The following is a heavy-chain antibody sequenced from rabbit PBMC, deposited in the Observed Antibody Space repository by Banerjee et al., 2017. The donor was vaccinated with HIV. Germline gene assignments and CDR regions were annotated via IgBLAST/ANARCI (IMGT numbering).Heavy chain of an antibody. Sequence: QSLEESGGDLVKPGASLTLTCTASGFSFSSGYYMCWVRQAPGKGLEWIACIYAGSNDNTYYASWAKGRFTISKASSTTVTLKMTSLTAADTATYFCARASYSYGMDLWGQGTLVTVS. D-gene: IGHD6-1*01. CDR1: GFSFSSGYY. V-gene: IGHV1S40*01. CDR2: IYAGSNDNT. J-gene: IGHJ6*01. CDR3: ARASYSYGMDL.